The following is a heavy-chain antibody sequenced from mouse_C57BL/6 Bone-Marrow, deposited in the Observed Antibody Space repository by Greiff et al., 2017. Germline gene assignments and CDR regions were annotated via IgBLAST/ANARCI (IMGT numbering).Heavy chain of an antibody. CDR1: GFTFSSYA. CDR3: ARDLAGPYYYAMDY. Sequence: EVKLMESGGGLVKPGGSLKLSCAASGFTFSSYAMSWVRQTPEKRLEWVATISDGGSYTYYPDNVKGRFTISRDNAKNNLYLQMSHLKSEDTAMYYCARDLAGPYYYAMDYWGQGTSVTVSS. D-gene: IGHD3-3*01. J-gene: IGHJ4*01. CDR2: ISDGGSYT. V-gene: IGHV5-4*01.